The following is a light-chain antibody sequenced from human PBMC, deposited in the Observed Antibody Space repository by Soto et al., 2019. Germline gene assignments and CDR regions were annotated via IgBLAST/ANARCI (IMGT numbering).Light chain of an antibody. CDR1: QSVSSSY. CDR2: GAS. Sequence: EIVLTQSPGTLSLSPGERATLSCRASQSVSSSYLVWYQQKLGQAPRLLMYGASKRATGIPERFSGSGSGSDFTLTISRLEPEDFAVYFCQQYGSSPFTFGPGTKVEI. CDR3: QQYGSSPFT. V-gene: IGKV3-20*01. J-gene: IGKJ3*01.